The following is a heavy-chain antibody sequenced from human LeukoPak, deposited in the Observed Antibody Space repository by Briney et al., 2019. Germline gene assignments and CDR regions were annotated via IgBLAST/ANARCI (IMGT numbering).Heavy chain of an antibody. Sequence: ASVKVSCKASGYTFTSYGISWVRQAPGQGLEWMGWISAYNGNTNYAQKLQGRVTMTTDTSTSTACMELRSLRSDDTAVHYCAREDNLLLPRAFDIWGQGTMVTVSS. CDR3: AREDNLLLPRAFDI. J-gene: IGHJ3*02. CDR1: GYTFTSYG. D-gene: IGHD3-22*01. CDR2: ISAYNGNT. V-gene: IGHV1-18*01.